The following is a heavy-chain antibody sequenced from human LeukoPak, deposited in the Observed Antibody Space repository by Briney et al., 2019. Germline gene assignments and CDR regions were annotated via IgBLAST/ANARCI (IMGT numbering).Heavy chain of an antibody. J-gene: IGHJ6*02. D-gene: IGHD5-12*01. Sequence: ASVKVSCKAPGGTFSSYTISWGRQAPGQGLEWMGRIIPILGIANYAQKFQGRVTITADKSTSTAYMELSSLRSEDTAVYYCARGYGDYGMDVWGQGTTVTVSS. V-gene: IGHV1-69*02. CDR1: GGTFSSYT. CDR2: IIPILGIA. CDR3: ARGYGDYGMDV.